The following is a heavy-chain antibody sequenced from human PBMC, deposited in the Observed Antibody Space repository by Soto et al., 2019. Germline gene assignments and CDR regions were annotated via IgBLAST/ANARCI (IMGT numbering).Heavy chain of an antibody. V-gene: IGHV4-31*03. CDR3: ARGYGRNFDY. CDR1: GGSIGSGGYW. D-gene: IGHD5-18*01. J-gene: IGHJ4*02. CDR2: ASYTGNT. Sequence: PSETLSLTCTVSGGSIGSGGYWWSWIRQHPGRGLEWIGFASYTGNTQYNPSLKSRVNISVDTSTKQFSLKLSSVTAADTAVYYCARGYGRNFDYWGQGTLVTVSS.